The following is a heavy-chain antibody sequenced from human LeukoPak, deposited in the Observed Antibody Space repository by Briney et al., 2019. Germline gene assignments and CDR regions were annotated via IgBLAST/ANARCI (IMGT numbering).Heavy chain of an antibody. Sequence: GGSLRLSCAASGFTFSSYAMRWVRQAPGQGLEWVSAISAGGDSPYYADSVEGRFSISRDNSKNTLYLQMNSLRAGDTAVYYCAKRRYCSSISCHDFDYWGQGTLVTASS. V-gene: IGHV3-23*01. CDR1: GFTFSSYA. D-gene: IGHD2-2*01. J-gene: IGHJ4*02. CDR2: ISAGGDSP. CDR3: AKRRYCSSISCHDFDY.